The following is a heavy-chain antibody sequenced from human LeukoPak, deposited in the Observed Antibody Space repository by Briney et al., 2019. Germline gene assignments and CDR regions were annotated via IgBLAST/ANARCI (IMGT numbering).Heavy chain of an antibody. CDR1: GFTFSSYW. Sequence: GGSLRLSCAASGFTFSSYWMSWVRQAPGKGLEWVANIKLDGSEKYYVDSVKGRFTISRDNAKNSLYLQMNSLRAEDTAVYYCARGGGYNPLFYWGQGTLVTVSS. J-gene: IGHJ4*02. CDR2: IKLDGSEK. D-gene: IGHD5-24*01. V-gene: IGHV3-7*03. CDR3: ARGGGYNPLFY.